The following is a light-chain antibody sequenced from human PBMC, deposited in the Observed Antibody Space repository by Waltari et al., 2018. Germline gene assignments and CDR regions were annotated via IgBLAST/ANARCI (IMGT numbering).Light chain of an antibody. CDR2: WAS. V-gene: IGKV4-1*01. CDR1: QSVLYNSNKKNY. J-gene: IGKJ2*01. Sequence: DIVMTQSPDSLAVSLGERATVNCKSSQSVLYNSNKKNYLAWYQQRPGQPARLLIYWASIRQSGIPDRFRGSGSATEFTLTITSLQAEDVAVYYCQQYYDVPYTFGQGTKVEI. CDR3: QQYYDVPYT.